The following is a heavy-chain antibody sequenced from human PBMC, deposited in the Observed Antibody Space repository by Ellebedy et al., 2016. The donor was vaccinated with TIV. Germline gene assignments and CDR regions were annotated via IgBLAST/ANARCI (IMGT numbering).Heavy chain of an antibody. CDR2: VSYNGFNT. V-gene: IGHV3-30*03. D-gene: IGHD4-17*01. CDR1: AFTFSSYG. Sequence: PGGSLRLSCAASAFTFSSYGMHWVRQAPGKGLEWVAFVSYNGFNTYYRDSVRGRFSISRDNAKDTLYLQMSSLRHEDTAVYHCVRGKGYDFGEEWGQGTLVSVSS. CDR3: VRGKGYDFGEE. J-gene: IGHJ4*02.